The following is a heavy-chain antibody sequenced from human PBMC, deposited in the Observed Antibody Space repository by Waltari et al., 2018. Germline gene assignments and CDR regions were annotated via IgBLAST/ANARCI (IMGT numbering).Heavy chain of an antibody. J-gene: IGHJ3*02. D-gene: IGHD6-13*01. V-gene: IGHV1-69*05. CDR1: GGSFSTYA. Sequence: QVQLVQSGAEVKKHGSSVKVSCKASGGSFSTYAITWGRQAPGQGLEWMGGIIPMFETANYAQKFQERVTITTDGSMTTAYMELSSLTSEDTAVYYCARGGLYGQQLLESAFEIWGQGTKVTVAS. CDR2: IIPMFETA. CDR3: ARGGLYGQQLLESAFEI.